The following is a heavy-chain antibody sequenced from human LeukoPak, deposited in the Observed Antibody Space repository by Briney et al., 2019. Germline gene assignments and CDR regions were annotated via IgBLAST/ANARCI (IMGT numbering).Heavy chain of an antibody. Sequence: GGSLRLSCAASGFAFSSYWMHWVRQAPGKGLVWVSRINSDGSSTSYADSVKGRFTISRDNAKNTLYLQMNSLRAEDTAVYYCARGVGYCSSTSCYWWFDPWGQGTLVTVSS. CDR1: GFAFSSYW. D-gene: IGHD2-2*01. CDR2: INSDGSST. V-gene: IGHV3-74*01. CDR3: ARGVGYCSSTSCYWWFDP. J-gene: IGHJ5*02.